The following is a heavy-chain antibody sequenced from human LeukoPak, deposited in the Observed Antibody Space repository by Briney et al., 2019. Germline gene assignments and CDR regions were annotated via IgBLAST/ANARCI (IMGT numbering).Heavy chain of an antibody. CDR1: GFTFSSYA. V-gene: IGHV3-23*01. CDR2: TSGSGGST. Sequence: PGGSLRLSWAASGFTFSSYAMSWVRQAPGKGLEWVSATSGSGGSTYYADSVKGRFTISRDNSKNTLYLQMNSLRAEDTAVYYCAKSASGSYYPPDYWGQGTLVTVSS. J-gene: IGHJ4*02. CDR3: AKSASGSYYPPDY. D-gene: IGHD1-26*01.